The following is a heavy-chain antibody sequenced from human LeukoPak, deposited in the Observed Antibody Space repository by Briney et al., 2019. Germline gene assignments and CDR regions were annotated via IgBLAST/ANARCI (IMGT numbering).Heavy chain of an antibody. CDR3: ARGGPLMVVQMDDAFDI. Sequence: ASVKVSCKASGYTFTSYGISWVRQAPGQGLEWMGWINAYNGNTNYAQKLQGRVTMTTDTSTSTAYMELRSLRSDDTAVYYCARGGPLMVVQMDDAFDIWGQGTMVTVSS. V-gene: IGHV1-18*01. CDR1: GYTFTSYG. D-gene: IGHD2-15*01. CDR2: INAYNGNT. J-gene: IGHJ3*02.